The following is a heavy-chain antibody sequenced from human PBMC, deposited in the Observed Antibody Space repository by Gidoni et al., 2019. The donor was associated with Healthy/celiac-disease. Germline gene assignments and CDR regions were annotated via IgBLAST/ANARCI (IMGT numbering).Heavy chain of an antibody. CDR1: GFTFSSYA. CDR3: ARDRRIAARTYYYGMDV. D-gene: IGHD6-6*01. J-gene: IGHJ6*02. CDR2: ISYDGSNK. V-gene: IGHV3-30*04. Sequence: QVQLVESGGGVVQPGRSLRLSCAASGFTFSSYAMHWVRQAPGKGLEWVAVISYDGSNKYYADSVKGRFTISRDNSKNTLYLQMNSLRAEDTAVYYCARDRRIAARTYYYGMDVWGQGTTVTVSS.